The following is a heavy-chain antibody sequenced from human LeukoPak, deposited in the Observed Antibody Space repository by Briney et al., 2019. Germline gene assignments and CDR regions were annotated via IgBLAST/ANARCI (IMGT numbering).Heavy chain of an antibody. CDR1: GFSFSNAW. D-gene: IGHD3-9*01. CDR2: IKSKTDGGTT. Sequence: NSGGSLRLSCEASGFSFSNAWMRWVRQAPGKGLEWVGRIKSKTDGGTTDYAAPVRGRFTISRDDSKNTLYLQMNSLKTEDTAVYYCAKLDILTGYSPYVWGQGTTVTVSS. CDR3: AKLDILTGYSPYV. V-gene: IGHV3-15*01. J-gene: IGHJ6*02.